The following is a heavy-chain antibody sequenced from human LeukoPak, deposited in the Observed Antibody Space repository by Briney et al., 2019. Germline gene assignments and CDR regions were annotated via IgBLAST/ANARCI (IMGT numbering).Heavy chain of an antibody. D-gene: IGHD6-13*01. Sequence: PSETLSLTCAVYGGSFSSYYWSWIRQPPGKGLEWIGYIYYSGSTNYNPSLRSRVTISVDTSKNQFSLKLSSVTAADTAVYYCAREPRIAAAGYYYYYGMDVWGQGTTVTVSS. V-gene: IGHV4-59*01. CDR1: GGSFSSYY. CDR3: AREPRIAAAGYYYYYGMDV. J-gene: IGHJ6*02. CDR2: IYYSGST.